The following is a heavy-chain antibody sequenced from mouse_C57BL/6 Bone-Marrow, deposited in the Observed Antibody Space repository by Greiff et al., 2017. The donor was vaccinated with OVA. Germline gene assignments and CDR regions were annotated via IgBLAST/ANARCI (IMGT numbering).Heavy chain of an antibody. D-gene: IGHD1-1*01. V-gene: IGHV1-5*01. CDR2: IYPGNSDT. CDR1: GYTFTSYW. J-gene: IGHJ3*01. CDR3: TRSYYGSSSWFAY. Sequence: EVQLQQSGTVLARPGASVKMSCKTSGYTFTSYWMHWVKQRPGQGLAWIGAIYPGNSDTSYNQKFKGKAKLTAVTSASTAYMELSSLTNEDSAVYYCTRSYYGSSSWFAYWGQGTLVTVSA.